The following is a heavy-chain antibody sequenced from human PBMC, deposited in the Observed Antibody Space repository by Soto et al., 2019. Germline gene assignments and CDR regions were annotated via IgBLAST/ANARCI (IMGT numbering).Heavy chain of an antibody. CDR2: ISYDGSNK. V-gene: IGHV3-30*18. Sequence: GGSLRLSCAASGFTFSSYGMHWVRQAPGKGLEWVAVISYDGSNKYYADSVKGRFTISRDNSKNTLYLQMNSLRAEDTAVYYCAKDGSGYDYPYYYYGMDVWGQGTTVTVSS. CDR3: AKDGSGYDYPYYYYGMDV. J-gene: IGHJ6*02. D-gene: IGHD5-12*01. CDR1: GFTFSSYG.